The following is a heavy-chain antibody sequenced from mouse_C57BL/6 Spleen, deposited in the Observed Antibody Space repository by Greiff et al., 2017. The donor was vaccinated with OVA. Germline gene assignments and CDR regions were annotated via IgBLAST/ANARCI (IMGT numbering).Heavy chain of an antibody. CDR1: GYTFTSYW. D-gene: IGHD2-3*01. Sequence: QVQLQQPGAELVKPGASVKLSCKASGYTFTSYWMHWVKQRPGQGLEWIGMIHPNSGSTNYNEKFKSQATLTVDKSSSTAYMQLSSLTSEDSAVYYCARHDGYYDYFDYWGQGTTLTVSS. V-gene: IGHV1-64*01. CDR2: IHPNSGST. J-gene: IGHJ2*01. CDR3: ARHDGYYDYFDY.